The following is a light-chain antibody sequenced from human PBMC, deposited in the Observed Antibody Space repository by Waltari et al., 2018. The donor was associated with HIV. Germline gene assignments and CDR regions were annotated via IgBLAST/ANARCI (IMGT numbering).Light chain of an antibody. CDR1: NSDIGAYNY. CDR3: SSYAGSNNWV. V-gene: IGLV2-8*01. CDR2: EVN. J-gene: IGLJ3*02. Sequence: QSALTQPPSASGSPGQSVTISCTGTNSDIGAYNYVSWYQQHPDKAPKFMIYEVNRRPSGVPVPFSGSKSGNTASLTVSGLQAEDEADYYCSSYAGSNNWVFGGGTKLTVL.